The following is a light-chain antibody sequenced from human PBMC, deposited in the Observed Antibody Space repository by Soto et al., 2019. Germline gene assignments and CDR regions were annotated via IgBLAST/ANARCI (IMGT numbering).Light chain of an antibody. Sequence: EIILTHSPDALSLSPGERATLSCRASQTVSSTYLAWCQQRPGQAPRLLIYGASTRAAGIPDRFSGSGSGTDFTLTITRLEPEDSAVYFCQQYTGPPTTFGQGTRLEIK. CDR3: QQYTGPPTT. V-gene: IGKV3-20*01. J-gene: IGKJ5*01. CDR2: GAS. CDR1: QTVSSTY.